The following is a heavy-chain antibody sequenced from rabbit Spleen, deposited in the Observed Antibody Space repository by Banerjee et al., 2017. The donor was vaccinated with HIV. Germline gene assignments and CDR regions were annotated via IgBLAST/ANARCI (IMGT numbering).Heavy chain of an antibody. Sequence: QEQLVESGGGLVKPEGSLKLSCTASGFSFSNKAVMCWVRQAPGKGLEWIACIDSGSSGDTYYANWAKGRFTISKTSSTTVTLQMTSLTAADTATYFCARETSSGWGIVSFYFSLWGQGTLVTVS. CDR3: ARETSSGWGIVSFYFSL. CDR1: GFSFSNKAV. J-gene: IGHJ4*01. V-gene: IGHV1S45*01. D-gene: IGHD4-1*01. CDR2: IDSGSSGDT.